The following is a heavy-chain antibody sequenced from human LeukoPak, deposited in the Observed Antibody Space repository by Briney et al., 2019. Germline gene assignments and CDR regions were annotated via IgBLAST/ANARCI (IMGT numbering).Heavy chain of an antibody. Sequence: PGGSLRLSCAASGFTFSDYYMSWIRQAPGKGLEWVSYISSSSYTNYADSVKGRFTISRDNAKNSLYLQMNSLRAEDTAVYYCARIGYCSSTGCQNGAFDIWGQGTMVTVSS. D-gene: IGHD2-2*01. J-gene: IGHJ3*02. CDR2: ISSSSYT. CDR3: ARIGYCSSTGCQNGAFDI. CDR1: GFTFSDYY. V-gene: IGHV3-11*03.